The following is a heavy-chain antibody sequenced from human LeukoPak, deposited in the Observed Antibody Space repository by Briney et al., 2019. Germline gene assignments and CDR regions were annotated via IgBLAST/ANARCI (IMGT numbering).Heavy chain of an antibody. D-gene: IGHD6-13*01. J-gene: IGHJ4*02. Sequence: PSETLSLTCTVSGGSLSSYFWSWIRQPPGKGLEWIAHIYYSGSTNYNPSLKSRVTISVDTSKNQFSLKLSSVTAADTAVYYCARQPSSWFTSFDSWGQGTLVTVSS. V-gene: IGHV4-59*01. CDR2: IYYSGST. CDR1: GGSLSSYF. CDR3: ARQPSSWFTSFDS.